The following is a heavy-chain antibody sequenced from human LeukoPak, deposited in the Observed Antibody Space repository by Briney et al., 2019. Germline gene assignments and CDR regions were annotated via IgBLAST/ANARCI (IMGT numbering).Heavy chain of an antibody. J-gene: IGHJ4*02. D-gene: IGHD6-19*01. CDR2: INHSGST. CDR1: GGSFSGYY. V-gene: IGHV4-34*01. Sequence: SETLSLTCAVYGGSFSGYYWSWIRQPPGKGLGWIGEINHSGSTNYNPSLKSRVTISVDTSKNQFSLKLSSVTAADTAVYYCARVSVRRQWQMGDYWGQGTLVTVSS. CDR3: ARVSVRRQWQMGDY.